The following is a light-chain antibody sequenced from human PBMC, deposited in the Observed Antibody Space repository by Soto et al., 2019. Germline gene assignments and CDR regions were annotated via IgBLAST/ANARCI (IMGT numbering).Light chain of an antibody. Sequence: DIQMTQSPSSLPASAGDRVTITCRASQNIGSSLGWYQQKLGKAPNLLIYAASTLQSGVPSRFSGSGSGTDFTLTISSLQPEDFATYYCQQGHSTPHTFGQGTKVEFK. V-gene: IGKV1-39*01. CDR1: QNIGSS. CDR2: AAS. J-gene: IGKJ2*01. CDR3: QQGHSTPHT.